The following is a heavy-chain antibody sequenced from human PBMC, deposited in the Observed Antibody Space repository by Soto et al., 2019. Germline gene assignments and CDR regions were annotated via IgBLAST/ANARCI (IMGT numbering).Heavy chain of an antibody. D-gene: IGHD3-10*01. CDR1: GGSISSGGYY. Sequence: SETLSLTCTASGGSISSGGYYWSWIRQHPGKGLEWIGYIYYGGTTRYNPSLVSRVTVSLETSKSQFSLTLSSVTASDTAVYYCARLGFYYRSPDPPGHGTLVTVSS. V-gene: IGHV4-61*08. CDR2: IYYGGTT. CDR3: ARLGFYYRSPDP. J-gene: IGHJ5*02.